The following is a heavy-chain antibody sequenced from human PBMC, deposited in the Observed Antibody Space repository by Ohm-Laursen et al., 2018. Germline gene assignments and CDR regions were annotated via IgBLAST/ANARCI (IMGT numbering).Heavy chain of an antibody. V-gene: IGHV4-4*07. D-gene: IGHD2-15*01. CDR1: GGSISTYY. Sequence: GTLSLTCTVSGGSISTYYWSWLRQPAGEGLEWIGRIYTSGGTNYNPSLKSRVTMSVDTSKNQFSLKLSSVTAADTAVYYCATDHCSVGSCYPDYWGQGTLVTVSS. CDR2: IYTSGGT. CDR3: ATDHCSVGSCYPDY. J-gene: IGHJ4*02.